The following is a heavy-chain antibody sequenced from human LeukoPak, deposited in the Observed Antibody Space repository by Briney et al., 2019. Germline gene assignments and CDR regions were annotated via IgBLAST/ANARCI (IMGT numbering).Heavy chain of an antibody. CDR3: ATGLQGIAAAGEVYNDY. V-gene: IGHV1-46*01. CDR1: GYTFTSYY. D-gene: IGHD6-13*01. CDR2: INPLGAST. Sequence: ASVKVSCKASGYTFTSYYMHWVRQAPGRGFEWMGIINPLGASTSYAQKFQGRVTMTSDTSTSTVSMELSSVTAADTAVYYCATGLQGIAAAGEVYNDYWGQGTLVTVSS. J-gene: IGHJ4*02.